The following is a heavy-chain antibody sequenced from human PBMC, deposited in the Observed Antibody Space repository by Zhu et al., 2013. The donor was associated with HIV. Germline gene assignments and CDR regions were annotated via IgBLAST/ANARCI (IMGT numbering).Heavy chain of an antibody. J-gene: IGHJ4*02. CDR1: GYTFTSYY. D-gene: IGHD2-21*02. CDR3: ATGAPVVTPIPKPYFDY. Sequence: QVQLVQSGAEVKKPGASVKVSCKASGYTFTSYYMHWVRQAPGQGLEWMGIINPSGGSTSYAQKFQGRVTMTRDTSTSTVYMELSSLRSEDTAVYYCATGAPVVTPIPKPYFDYWGQGTLVTVSS. CDR2: INPSGGST. V-gene: IGHV1-46*03.